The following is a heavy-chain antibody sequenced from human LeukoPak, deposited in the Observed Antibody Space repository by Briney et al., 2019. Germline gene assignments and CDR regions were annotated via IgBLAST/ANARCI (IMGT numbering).Heavy chain of an antibody. Sequence: TSETLSLTCTVSGGSISSYYWSWIRKPPGKGLDWIGYIYYSGSTNYNPSLKSRVTISVDTSKNQFSLKLSSVTAADTAVYYCAAGIAVAGNDAFDIWSQGTMVTVSS. CDR3: AAGIAVAGNDAFDI. D-gene: IGHD6-19*01. J-gene: IGHJ3*02. CDR2: IYYSGST. V-gene: IGHV4-59*01. CDR1: GGSISSYY.